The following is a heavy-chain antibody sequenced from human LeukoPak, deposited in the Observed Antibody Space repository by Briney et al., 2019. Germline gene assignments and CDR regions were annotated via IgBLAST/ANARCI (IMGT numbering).Heavy chain of an antibody. J-gene: IGHJ3*02. Sequence: PGESLKISCKGSGYSFTSYWIAWVRQMPGKGLEWMGIIYPGDSDTRYSPSFQGQVTISADKSISTAYLQWSSLKASDTAMYYCARQNPSRMAHVGAFDIWGQGTMVTVSS. V-gene: IGHV5-51*01. CDR1: GYSFTSYW. D-gene: IGHD1-26*01. CDR3: ARQNPSRMAHVGAFDI. CDR2: IYPGDSDT.